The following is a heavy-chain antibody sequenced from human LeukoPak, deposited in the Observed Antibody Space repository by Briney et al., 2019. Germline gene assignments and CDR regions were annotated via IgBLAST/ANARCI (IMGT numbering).Heavy chain of an antibody. V-gene: IGHV3-7*01. D-gene: IGHD2-2*02. CDR1: GFTFSSYW. Sequence: GGSLRLSCAASGFTFSSYWMSWVRQAPGKGLEWVAKIKQDGSEKYYVDSVKGRFIISRDNAKNSLYLQMNSLRAEDTAVYYCARDPLTLYNYYMDVWGKGTTVTVSS. CDR2: IKQDGSEK. J-gene: IGHJ6*03. CDR3: ARDPLTLYNYYMDV.